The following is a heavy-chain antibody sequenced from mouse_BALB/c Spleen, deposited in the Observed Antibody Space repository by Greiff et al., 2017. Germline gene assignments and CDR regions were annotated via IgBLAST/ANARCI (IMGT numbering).Heavy chain of an antibody. J-gene: IGHJ3*01. CDR2: IWTGGGT. CDR1: GFSLTSYD. V-gene: IGHV2-9-2*01. D-gene: IGHD1-1*01. CDR3: VRALLRSFAY. Sequence: VKLVESGPGLVAPSQSLSITCTVSGFSLTSYDISWIRQPPGKGLEWLGVIWTGGGTNYNSAFMSRLSISKDNSKSQVFLKMNSLQTDDTAIYYCVRALLRSFAYWGQGTLVTVSA.